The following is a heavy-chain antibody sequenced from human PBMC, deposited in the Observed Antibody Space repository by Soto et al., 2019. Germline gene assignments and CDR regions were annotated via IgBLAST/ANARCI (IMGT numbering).Heavy chain of an antibody. J-gene: IGHJ4*02. V-gene: IGHV2-5*02. D-gene: IGHD6-19*01. Sequence: QITLKESGPTLVKPTQTLTLTCTFSGFSLNTNAVGVAWIRQPPGTALEWLALLYWDDDKRYSPSLKSRLTITTDTSKNQVVLTMTNMDPEDTATYYCAHRRVRASSGENFDSWGQGTLVTVSS. CDR2: LYWDDDK. CDR3: AHRRVRASSGENFDS. CDR1: GFSLNTNAVG.